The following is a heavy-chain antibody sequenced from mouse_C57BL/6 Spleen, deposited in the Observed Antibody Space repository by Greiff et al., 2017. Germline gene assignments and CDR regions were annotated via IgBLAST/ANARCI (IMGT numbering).Heavy chain of an antibody. D-gene: IGHD1-1*01. CDR1: GYTFSDYY. V-gene: IGHV5-16*01. Sequence: DVMLVESEGGLVQPGSSMKLSCTASGYTFSDYYMDWVRQVPEKGLEWVANINYDGSSTYYMDSLKSRFIISRDTAKNTLYLQMSSLKSEDTATYYCSRTGVAGYFDVWGTGTTVTVSS. CDR2: INYDGSST. CDR3: SRTGVAGYFDV. J-gene: IGHJ1*03.